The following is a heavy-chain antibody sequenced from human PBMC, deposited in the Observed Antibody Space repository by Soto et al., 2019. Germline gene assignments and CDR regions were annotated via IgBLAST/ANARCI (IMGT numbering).Heavy chain of an antibody. CDR2: ISSSGSTI. CDR1: GFTFSDYY. V-gene: IGHV3-11*01. J-gene: IGHJ4*02. D-gene: IGHD2-2*01. Sequence: GGSLRLSCAASGFTFSDYYMTWIRQAPGKGLEWVSHISSSGSTIYYADSVKGRFTISRDNAKNSLYLQMNSLRAEDTAVYYCARDCSSTSCYAYWGQGTLVTVSS. CDR3: ARDCSSTSCYAY.